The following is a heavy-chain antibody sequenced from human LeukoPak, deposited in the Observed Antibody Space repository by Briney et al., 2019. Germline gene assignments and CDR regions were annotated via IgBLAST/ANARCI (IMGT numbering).Heavy chain of an antibody. CDR2: INPNSGGT. D-gene: IGHD4-17*01. Sequence: GASVKVSCKASGYTFTYRYLHWVRQAPGQGLEWMGRINPNSGGTNYAQKFQGRVTMTRDTSISTAYMELSRLRSDDTAVYYCARELRRMTTVTTRDYWGQGTLVTVSS. V-gene: IGHV1-2*06. CDR3: ARELRRMTTVTTRDY. CDR1: GYTFTYRY. J-gene: IGHJ4*02.